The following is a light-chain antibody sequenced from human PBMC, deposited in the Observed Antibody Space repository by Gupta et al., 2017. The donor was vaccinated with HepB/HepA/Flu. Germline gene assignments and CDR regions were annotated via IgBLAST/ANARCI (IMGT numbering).Light chain of an antibody. CDR1: SSNIGRNT. CDR2: SNK. CDR3: ATWDVSLNGVV. V-gene: IGLV1-44*01. J-gene: IGLJ3*02. Sequence: QSVLTQPPSASGNPGQRVTISCSGSSSNIGRNTVNWYQQLPGTAPKLLIYSNKKRPSGVPDRFSGSESGTSASLAISGLQSEDEADYYCATWDVSLNGVVFGGGTKLTVL.